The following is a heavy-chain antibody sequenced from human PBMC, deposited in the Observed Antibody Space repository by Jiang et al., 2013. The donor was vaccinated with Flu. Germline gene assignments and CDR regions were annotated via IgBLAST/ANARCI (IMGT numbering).Heavy chain of an antibody. Sequence: ESGSEVKKPGASVKVSCKTSGYTFTIYNMHWVRQAPGQGLEWMGWINSNSGDTDYAQKFQGRVTLTRDTSISTAYMELRSLKYDDTAVYYCARLRNYGGAWLDPWGQGTLVTVSS. CDR1: GYTFTIYN. J-gene: IGHJ5*02. V-gene: IGHV1-2*02. D-gene: IGHD1-7*01. CDR2: INSNSGDT. CDR3: ARLRNYGGAWLDP.